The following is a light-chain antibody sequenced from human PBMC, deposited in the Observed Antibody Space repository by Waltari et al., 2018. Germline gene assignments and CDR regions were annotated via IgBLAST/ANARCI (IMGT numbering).Light chain of an antibody. CDR1: SSNIGDNV. CDR3: AAWDDRMNGHWV. CDR2: RND. Sequence: QSVLTQSPSASGTPGQRVTISCSGSSSNIGDNVVNWYQQLPGKAPKLLIYRNDQRASGVPDRFSASKSGTSASRAISGLQSEDEADYYCAAWDDRMNGHWVFGGGTKVTVL. J-gene: IGLJ3*02. V-gene: IGLV1-44*01.